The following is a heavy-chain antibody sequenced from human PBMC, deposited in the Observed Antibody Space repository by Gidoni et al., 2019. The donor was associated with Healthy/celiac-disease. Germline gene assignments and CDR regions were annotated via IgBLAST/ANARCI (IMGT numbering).Heavy chain of an antibody. CDR1: GGSFSGYY. D-gene: IGHD5-18*01. CDR3: ARAFGRGYSYASLLYNWFDP. CDR2: INHSGST. J-gene: IGHJ5*02. Sequence: QVQLQQWGAGLLKPSETLSLTCAVYGGSFSGYYWSWIRQPPGKGLEWLGEINHSGSTNYNPSLKSRVTISVDTSKNQFSLKLSSVTAADTAVYYCARAFGRGYSYASLLYNWFDPWGQGTLVTVSS. V-gene: IGHV4-34*01.